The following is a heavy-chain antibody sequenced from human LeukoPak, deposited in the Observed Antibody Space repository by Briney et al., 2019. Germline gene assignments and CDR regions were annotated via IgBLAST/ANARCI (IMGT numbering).Heavy chain of an antibody. CDR1: GGSISSSSYY. CDR3: ASPDYDCGGDCYDDAFDI. Sequence: PSETLSLTCTVSGGSISSSSYYWGWIRQPPGKGLEWIGSIYYSGSTYYNPSLKSRVTISVDTSKNQFSLKLSSVTAADTAVYYCASPDYDCGGDCYDDAFDIWGQGTMVTVSS. D-gene: IGHD2-21*02. CDR2: IYYSGST. V-gene: IGHV4-39*01. J-gene: IGHJ3*02.